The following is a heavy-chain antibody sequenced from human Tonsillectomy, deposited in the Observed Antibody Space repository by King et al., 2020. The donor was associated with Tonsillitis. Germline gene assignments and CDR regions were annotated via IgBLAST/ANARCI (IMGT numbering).Heavy chain of an antibody. Sequence: VQLVESGAEVKKPGESLKISCKGSGYSFTNYWIGWVRQMPGKGLEWMGIIYPGDSDSRYSPSFQGQVTISADKPISTAYLQWSSLKASDTAMYYCARIYGISSSSYWYFELWGRGTLVTVSS. CDR2: IYPGDSDS. D-gene: IGHD6-6*01. V-gene: IGHV5-51*01. CDR3: ARIYGISSSSYWYFEL. CDR1: GYSFTNYW. J-gene: IGHJ2*01.